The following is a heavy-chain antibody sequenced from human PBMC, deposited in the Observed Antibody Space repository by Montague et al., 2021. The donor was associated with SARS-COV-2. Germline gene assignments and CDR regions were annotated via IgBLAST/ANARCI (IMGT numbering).Heavy chain of an antibody. V-gene: IGHV3-48*03. CDR3: AREIAAAGTWDYFDY. Sequence: SLRLSCAASGFTLSSYEMNWVRQAPGKGLEWVSYISSSGSTIYYADSVKGRSTISRDNAKNSLYLQMNSPRAEDTAVYYCAREIAAAGTWDYFDYWGQGTLVTVSS. CDR2: ISSSGSTI. CDR1: GFTLSSYE. J-gene: IGHJ4*02. D-gene: IGHD6-13*01.